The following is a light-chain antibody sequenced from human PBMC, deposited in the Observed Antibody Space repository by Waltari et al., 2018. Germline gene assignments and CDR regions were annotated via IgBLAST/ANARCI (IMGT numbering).Light chain of an antibody. CDR2: KAS. Sequence: DIQMTQMPSTLSADVGDRVTISCRASEGINDHLAWFQQKPGKAPKLLIFKASTLHSGVPSRFSGSGSGTDFTLAISSLQPDDFATYYCKSFDNFKWQFGQGTNV. CDR1: EGINDH. V-gene: IGKV1-5*03. CDR3: KSFDNFKWQ. J-gene: IGKJ1*01.